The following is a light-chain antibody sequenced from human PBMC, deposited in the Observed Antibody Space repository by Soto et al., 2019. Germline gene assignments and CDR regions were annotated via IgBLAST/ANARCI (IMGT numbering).Light chain of an antibody. CDR1: QRIGSSF. J-gene: IGKJ5*01. Sequence: IVLTQSPGTLSLSPGERAALSCRASQRIGSSFLAWYQQKPGQAPRLLIFGASSRATGIPDRFSGSGSGTDFTLTISSLEPEDFAVYYCQQRSNWPPITFGQGTRLEIK. V-gene: IGKV3D-20*02. CDR2: GAS. CDR3: QQRSNWPPIT.